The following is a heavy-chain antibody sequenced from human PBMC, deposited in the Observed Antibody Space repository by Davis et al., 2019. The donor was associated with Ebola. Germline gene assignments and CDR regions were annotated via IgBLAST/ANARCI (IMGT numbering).Heavy chain of an antibody. CDR2: ISSSGSFI. CDR3: TTRLVNHFDY. V-gene: IGHV3-21*01. CDR1: GFTFSSQS. Sequence: GESLKISCAASGFTFSSQSMNWVRQAPGKGLEWLSSISSSGSFIYQADSVKGRFTISRDNAKNSLYLQMNSLRAEDMALYYCTTRLVNHFDYWGQGTLVTVSS. D-gene: IGHD6-19*01. J-gene: IGHJ4*02.